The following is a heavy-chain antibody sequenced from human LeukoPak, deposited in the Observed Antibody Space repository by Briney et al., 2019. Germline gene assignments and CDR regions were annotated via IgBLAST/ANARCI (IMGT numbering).Heavy chain of an antibody. CDR1: GFTLRSYW. J-gene: IGHJ4*01. CDR3: SRNGGGEDDY. D-gene: IGHD3-10*01. Sequence: GGSLRLSCADSGFTLRSYWKLWVRQAPGEGLVWASRVNTDGSIRSYAVSAKRQFTISKVNSKNPQSLHMNTLRGEDSALDYVSRNGGGEDDYWGQGTRVTVSS. CDR2: VNTDGSIR. V-gene: IGHV3-74*01.